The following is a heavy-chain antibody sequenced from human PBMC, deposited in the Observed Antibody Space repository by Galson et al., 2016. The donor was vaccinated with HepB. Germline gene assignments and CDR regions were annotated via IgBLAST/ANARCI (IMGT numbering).Heavy chain of an antibody. D-gene: IGHD3-3*01. J-gene: IGHJ4*02. CDR3: ARFWSGFLPDY. CDR2: ISTHNGET. Sequence: QSGAEVTQPEAAVKVSCRASGYIFTTYGVGWVRQAPGQGLEWMGCISTHNGETTYSQKFQGRVIMTTDTSTSTVYMELRGLRSDDTAVYFCARFWSGFLPDYWGQGTLVIVSS. CDR1: GYIFTTYG. V-gene: IGHV1-18*01.